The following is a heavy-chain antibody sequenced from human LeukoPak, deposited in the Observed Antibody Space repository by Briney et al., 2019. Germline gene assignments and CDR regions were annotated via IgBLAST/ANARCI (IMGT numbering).Heavy chain of an antibody. J-gene: IGHJ3*02. D-gene: IGHD3-22*01. Sequence: PSETLSLTCTVSGGSISSSSYYWGWIRQPPGKGLEWIGSIYYSGSTNYNPSLKSRVTISVDTSKNQFSLKLSSVTAADTAVYYCARPASFDADYYDSSGFGVTDAFDIWGQGTMVTVSS. CDR1: GGSISSSSYY. V-gene: IGHV4-39*07. CDR2: IYYSGST. CDR3: ARPASFDADYYDSSGFGVTDAFDI.